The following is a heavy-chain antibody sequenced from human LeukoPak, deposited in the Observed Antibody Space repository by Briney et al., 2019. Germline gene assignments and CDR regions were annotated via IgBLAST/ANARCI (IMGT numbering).Heavy chain of an antibody. CDR1: GFTFSSYS. J-gene: IGHJ4*02. CDR2: ISSSSSTI. V-gene: IGHV3-48*02. D-gene: IGHD3-3*01. CDR3: ARDAGNLNYYDFWSGYYYYFDY. Sequence: GGSLRLSCAASGFTFSSYSMNWVRQAPGKGLEWVSYISSSSSTIYYADSVKGRFTIPRDNAKNSLYLQMNSLRDEDTAVYYCARDAGNLNYYDFWSGYYYYFDYWGQGTLVTVSS.